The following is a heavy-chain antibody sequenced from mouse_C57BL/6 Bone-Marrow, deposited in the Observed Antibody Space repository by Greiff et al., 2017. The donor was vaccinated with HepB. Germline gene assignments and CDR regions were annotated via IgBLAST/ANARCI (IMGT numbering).Heavy chain of an antibody. J-gene: IGHJ4*01. Sequence: EVKVEESGGGLVQPGGSMKLSCAASGFTFSDAWMDWVRQSPEKGLEWVAEIRNKANNHATYYAESVKGRFTISRDDSKSSVYLQMNSLRAEDTGIYYCTTIYYDYYYYAMDYWGQGTSVTVSS. CDR1: GFTFSDAW. CDR2: IRNKANNHAT. D-gene: IGHD2-4*01. CDR3: TTIYYDYYYYAMDY. V-gene: IGHV6-6*01.